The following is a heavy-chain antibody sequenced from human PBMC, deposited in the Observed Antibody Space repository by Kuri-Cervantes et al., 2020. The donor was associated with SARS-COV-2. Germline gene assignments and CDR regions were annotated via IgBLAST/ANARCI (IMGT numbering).Heavy chain of an antibody. CDR1: GSAFSGYA. CDR3: TQVRHTTLVS. J-gene: IGHJ5*02. D-gene: IGHD2/OR15-2a*01. Sequence: GGSLRLSCVASGSAFSGYAMSWVRQAPGKGLEWVSGISGSGDSTFYADSVKGHFTISRDNSENMLFLQMIGLRAEDTAVYYCTQVRHTTLVSWGQGTLVTVSS. CDR2: ISGSGDST. V-gene: IGHV3-23*01.